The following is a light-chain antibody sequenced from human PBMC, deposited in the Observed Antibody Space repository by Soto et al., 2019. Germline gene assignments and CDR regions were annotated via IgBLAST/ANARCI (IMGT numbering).Light chain of an antibody. CDR3: QQYGDSPRGT. CDR2: DAS. V-gene: IGKV3D-20*01. CDR1: QIVSSNY. J-gene: IGKJ4*01. Sequence: EVVLTQSPASLSLSPGERATLSCGASQIVSSNYLAWYQQKPGLAPRLLIYDASTRATGVPDRFPGSGYGTAFTLTINRLEPEDSAVYYCQQYGDSPRGTFGGGTKVEIK.